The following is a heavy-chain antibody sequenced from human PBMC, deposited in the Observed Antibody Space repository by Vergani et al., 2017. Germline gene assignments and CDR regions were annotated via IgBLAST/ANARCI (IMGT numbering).Heavy chain of an antibody. CDR3: ARRYYYDSSGYFPFDY. D-gene: IGHD3-22*01. Sequence: QVQLQESGPGLVKPSQTLSLTCTVSGGSISSGGYYWSWIRQPAGKGLEWIGRIYTSGSTNYNPSLKSRVTISVDTSKNQFSLKLSSVTAADTAVYYCARRYYYDSSGYFPFDYWGQGTLVTVSS. CDR1: GGSISSGGYY. J-gene: IGHJ4*02. CDR2: IYTSGST. V-gene: IGHV4-61*02.